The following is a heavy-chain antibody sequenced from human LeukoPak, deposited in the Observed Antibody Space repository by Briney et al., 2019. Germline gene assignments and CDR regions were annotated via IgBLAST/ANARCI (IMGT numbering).Heavy chain of an antibody. D-gene: IGHD3-10*01. J-gene: IGHJ4*02. V-gene: IGHV3-30*02. CDR1: GFTFSSYG. CDR3: AKDLYGSGSYEIRLFDY. CDR2: IRFDESKA. Sequence: GGSLGLSCAASGFTFSSYGMHWVRQAPGKGLEWVAFIRFDESKAFYADSAKGRFTISRDNSRNTLFLQMNSLRVEDTAVYYCAKDLYGSGSYEIRLFDYWGQGTLVTVSS.